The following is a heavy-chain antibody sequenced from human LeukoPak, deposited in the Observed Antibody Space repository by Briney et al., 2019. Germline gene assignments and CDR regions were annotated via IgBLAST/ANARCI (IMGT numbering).Heavy chain of an antibody. CDR3: ARDYPGTYYYDDSGYGAFDI. CDR2: IYYSGST. J-gene: IGHJ3*02. CDR1: GDSISNSSYY. D-gene: IGHD3-22*01. Sequence: SETLSLTCTVSGDSISNSSYYWGWIRQPPGKGLEWIGSIYYSGSTFYNPSLKSRVTISVDTSKNQFSLKLTSVAAADTALYYCARDYPGTYYYDDSGYGAFDIWGQGTMVTVS. V-gene: IGHV4-39*07.